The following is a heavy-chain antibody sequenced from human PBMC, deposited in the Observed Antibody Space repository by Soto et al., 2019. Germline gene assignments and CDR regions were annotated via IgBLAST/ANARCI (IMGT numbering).Heavy chain of an antibody. Sequence: SVKVSCKASGCTFNNYPITCVRQAPGEVLEWMGGSIPIFGTANYAQKFQGRVTISVDESTSTAYMELSSLRSEDTAVYYCARGRGYSGDDHYYYFDMDVWGQGTTVTVSS. CDR2: SIPIFGTA. J-gene: IGHJ6*02. D-gene: IGHD5-12*01. CDR3: ARGRGYSGDDHYYYFDMDV. CDR1: GCTFNNYP. V-gene: IGHV1-69*13.